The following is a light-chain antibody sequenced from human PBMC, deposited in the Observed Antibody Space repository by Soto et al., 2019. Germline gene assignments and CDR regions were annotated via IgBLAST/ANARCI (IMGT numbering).Light chain of an antibody. CDR2: EVS. CDR3: NSFTSSNTYV. J-gene: IGLJ1*01. V-gene: IGLV2-14*01. CDR1: SSDVGAYNS. Sequence: QSVLTQPASVSGSPGQSITISCTGTSSDVGAYNSVSWYQQHPGKAPKLMISEVSNRPSGVPDRFSGSKSGNTASLTVSGLQAEDDADYYCNSFTSSNTYVFGSGTKVTVL.